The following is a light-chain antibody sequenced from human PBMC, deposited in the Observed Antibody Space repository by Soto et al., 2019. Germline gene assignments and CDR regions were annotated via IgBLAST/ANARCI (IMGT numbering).Light chain of an antibody. CDR2: AAS. CDR3: QQYGYSPIT. Sequence: EIVLTQSPGTLSLSPGERATLSSRGRQRVSSSHLAGYQHTPGQDTRLLIYAASSRDTGSPDRFSGGGSGTEFTLTISRLEPEDFAVYYCQQYGYSPITFGQGTRLEI. CDR1: QRVSSSH. V-gene: IGKV3-20*01. J-gene: IGKJ5*01.